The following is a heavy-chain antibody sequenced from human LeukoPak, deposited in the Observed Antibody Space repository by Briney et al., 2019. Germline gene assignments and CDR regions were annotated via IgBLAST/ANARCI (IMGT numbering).Heavy chain of an antibody. CDR1: GFTFGDYA. Sequence: PGGSLRLSCTASGFTFGDYAMSWVRQAPGKGLEWVGFIRSKAYGGTTEYAASVKGRFTISRDDSKSIAYLQMNSLKTEDTAVYYCTREGIVATRGIDWGQGTLVTVSS. CDR2: IRSKAYGGTT. CDR3: TREGIVATRGID. V-gene: IGHV3-49*04. D-gene: IGHD5-12*01. J-gene: IGHJ4*02.